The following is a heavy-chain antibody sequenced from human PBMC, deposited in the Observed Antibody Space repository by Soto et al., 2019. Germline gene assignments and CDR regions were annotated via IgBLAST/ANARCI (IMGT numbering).Heavy chain of an antibody. D-gene: IGHD2-2*02. J-gene: IGHJ4*02. CDR1: GFTFNSYA. Sequence: QVQLVESGGGVVQPGTSLRLSCAASGFTFNSYAVHWVRQAPGKGLEWVAVISYDGNNEYFADSVKGRITIFRDNSRNTLHLQMSNLRPEDTAGYYCARGGDLYQPLLYPVDYWGQGTLVTVSS. CDR3: ARGGDLYQPLLYPVDY. V-gene: IGHV3-30-3*01. CDR2: ISYDGNNE.